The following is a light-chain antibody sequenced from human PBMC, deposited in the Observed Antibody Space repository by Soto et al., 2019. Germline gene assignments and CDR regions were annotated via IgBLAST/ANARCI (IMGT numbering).Light chain of an antibody. CDR1: QDISNY. V-gene: IGKV1-33*01. CDR3: QQYENSPS. Sequence: DIQMTQSPSSLSASVGDRVTITCQASQDISNYLNWYQQKPGKVPELLIYDVSNLEAGVPSRFSGSGSGTDFTFTISSLQPEYVATYYCQQYENSPSFGQGTRLEIK. CDR2: DVS. J-gene: IGKJ5*01.